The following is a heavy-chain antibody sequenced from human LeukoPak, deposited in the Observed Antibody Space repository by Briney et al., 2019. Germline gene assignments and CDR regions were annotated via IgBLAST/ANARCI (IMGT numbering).Heavy chain of an antibody. V-gene: IGHV3-23*01. J-gene: IGHJ4*02. CDR1: GFTFSSYA. CDR3: ARDLSFDY. D-gene: IGHD3-16*02. CDR2: IGGSDGRT. Sequence: TGGSLRLSCAASGFTFSSYAMSWLRQTPGKRLEWVSGIGGSDGRTYYADSVKGRFTISRDNSKNTLYLQMNSLRAEDTAVYYCARDLSFDYWGQGTLVTVSS.